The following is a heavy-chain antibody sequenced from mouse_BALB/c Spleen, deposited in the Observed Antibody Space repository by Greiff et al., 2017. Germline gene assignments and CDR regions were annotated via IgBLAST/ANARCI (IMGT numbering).Heavy chain of an antibody. J-gene: IGHJ3*01. V-gene: IGHV1-82*01. Sequence: QVQLKESGPELVKPGASVNISCKASCYAFSSSWMNFFNHRPGQGLEWIGRIYPGDGDTNSNGKFKGKATLTADKSSSTAYMKLSSLTSVDSAVYFCARGTTAAWFAYWGQGTLVTVSA. D-gene: IGHD1-2*01. CDR2: IYPGDGDT. CDR1: CYAFSSSW. CDR3: ARGTTAAWFAY.